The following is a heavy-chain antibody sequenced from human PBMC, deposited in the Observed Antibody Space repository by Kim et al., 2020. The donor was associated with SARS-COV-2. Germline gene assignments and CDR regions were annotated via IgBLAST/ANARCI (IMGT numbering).Heavy chain of an antibody. CDR2: ISHDGDGT. Sequence: GGSLRLSCAVSGLTFSHYAMSWVRQAPGKGLEWVSAISHDGDGTYYADAVEGRFTISRDDSKNTLYLQMNSLRVEDTALYYCATGAGPTRGVPRNWFDPWGQGTLVTVSS. V-gene: IGHV3-23*01. CDR1: GLTFSHYA. D-gene: IGHD6-13*01. J-gene: IGHJ5*02. CDR3: ATGAGPTRGVPRNWFDP.